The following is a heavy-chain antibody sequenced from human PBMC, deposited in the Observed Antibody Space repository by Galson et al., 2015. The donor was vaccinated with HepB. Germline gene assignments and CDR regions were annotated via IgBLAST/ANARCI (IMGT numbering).Heavy chain of an antibody. CDR3: ARDAAAGGIWGLHYYYGMDV. CDR1: GFTFSSYE. V-gene: IGHV3-48*03. J-gene: IGHJ6*02. Sequence: SLRLSCAASGFTFSSYEMNWVRQAPGKGLEWVSYISSSGSTIYYADSVKGRYTISRDNAKNSLYLQMNSLRAEDTAVYYCARDAAAGGIWGLHYYYGMDVWGQGTTVTVSS. D-gene: IGHD6-13*01. CDR2: ISSSGSTI.